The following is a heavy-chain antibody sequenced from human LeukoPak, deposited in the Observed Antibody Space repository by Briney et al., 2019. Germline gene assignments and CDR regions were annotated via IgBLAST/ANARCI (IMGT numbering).Heavy chain of an antibody. D-gene: IGHD2/OR15-2a*01. CDR2: ISYDGSNK. CDR1: GFTFSSYA. Sequence: QPGRSLRLSCAASGFTFSSYAMHWVRQAPGKGLEWVAVISYDGSNKYYADSVKGRFTISRDNSKNTLYLQMNSLRAEDTAVYYCARSMGGYFYDPRASDYWGQGTLVTVSS. V-gene: IGHV3-30-3*01. CDR3: ARSMGGYFYDPRASDY. J-gene: IGHJ4*02.